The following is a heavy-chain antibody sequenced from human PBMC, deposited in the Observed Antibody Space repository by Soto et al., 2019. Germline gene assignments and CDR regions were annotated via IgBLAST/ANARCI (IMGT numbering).Heavy chain of an antibody. J-gene: IGHJ4*02. Sequence: QVQLVESGGGLVKPGGSLRLSCAASGFTFSDYYMSWIRQAPGKGLEWVSYISSSSSYTNYADSVKGRFTISRDNAKNSLYRQMNSLRAEDTAVYYCARGWDPSEQQLVNFDYWGQGTLVTVSS. D-gene: IGHD6-13*01. CDR1: GFTFSDYY. V-gene: IGHV3-11*05. CDR3: ARGWDPSEQQLVNFDY. CDR2: ISSSSSYT.